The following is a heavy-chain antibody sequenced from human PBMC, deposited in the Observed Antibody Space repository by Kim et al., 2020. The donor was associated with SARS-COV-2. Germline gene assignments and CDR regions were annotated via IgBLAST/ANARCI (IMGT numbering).Heavy chain of an antibody. CDR3: ARPPYGGNSS. J-gene: IGHJ5*02. Sequence: GGSLRLSCAASGFTFSSYEMNWVRQAPGKGLEWVSYISSSGSTIYYADSVKGRFTISRDNAKNSLYLQMNSLRAEDTAVYYCARPPYGGNSSWGQGTLVTVSS. V-gene: IGHV3-48*03. CDR1: GFTFSSYE. CDR2: ISSSGSTI. D-gene: IGHD2-21*02.